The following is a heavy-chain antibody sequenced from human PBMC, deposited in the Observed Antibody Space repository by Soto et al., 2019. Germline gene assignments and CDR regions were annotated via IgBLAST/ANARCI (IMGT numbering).Heavy chain of an antibody. CDR1: DFIFLYYA. V-gene: IGHV3-23*01. CDR2: ISRDGSNT. D-gene: IGHD3-9*01. CDR3: TKDPSTGYADH. Sequence: PGGSLRLSCAASDFIFLYYAMTWVRQAPGKGLEWVSTISRDGSNTHYADSVKGRFTISRDNSKKTLYLEMSSLRGEDTAFYYCTKDPSTGYADHWGQGTLVTAPQ. J-gene: IGHJ4*02.